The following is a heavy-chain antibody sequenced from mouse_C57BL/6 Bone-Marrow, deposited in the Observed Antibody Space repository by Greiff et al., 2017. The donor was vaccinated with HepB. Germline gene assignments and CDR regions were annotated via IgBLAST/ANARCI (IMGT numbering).Heavy chain of an antibody. V-gene: IGHV2-2*01. CDR1: GFSLTSYG. CDR2: IWSGGST. D-gene: IGHD2-2*01. CDR3: ASPMVTGPYYYAMDY. Sequence: QVQLQQSGPGLVQPSQSLSITCTVSGFSLTSYGVHWVRQSPGKGLEWLGVIWSGGSTDYNAAFISRLSISKDNSKSQVFFKMNSLQADDTAIYYCASPMVTGPYYYAMDYWGQGTSVTVSS. J-gene: IGHJ4*01.